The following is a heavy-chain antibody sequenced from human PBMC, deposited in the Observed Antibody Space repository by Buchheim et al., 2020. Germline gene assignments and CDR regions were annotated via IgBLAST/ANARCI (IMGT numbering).Heavy chain of an antibody. J-gene: IGHJ4*02. CDR3: ARVEPGWYPMIVVVISIDY. CDR2: ISSSSSTI. CDR1: GFTFSSYS. D-gene: IGHD3-22*01. Sequence: EVQLVESGGGLVQPGGSLRLSCAASGFTFSSYSMNWVRQAPGKGLEWVSYISSSSSTIYYADSVKGRFTISRDNAKNSLYLQMNSLRAEDTAVYYCARVEPGWYPMIVVVISIDYWGQGTL. V-gene: IGHV3-48*01.